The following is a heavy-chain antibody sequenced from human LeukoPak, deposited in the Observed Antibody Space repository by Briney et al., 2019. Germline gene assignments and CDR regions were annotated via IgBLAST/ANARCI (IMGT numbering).Heavy chain of an antibody. D-gene: IGHD3-22*01. Sequence: GESLKISCKGSGYSFTNYWIGWVRQMPGKALEWMGIIYPGDSDTRYSPSFQGQVTISADKSISTAYLQWSSLKASDTAMYYCARHRGPWHYYDSSGYYFVDYWGQGTLVTVSS. CDR2: IYPGDSDT. CDR1: GYSFTNYW. J-gene: IGHJ4*02. CDR3: ARHRGPWHYYDSSGYYFVDY. V-gene: IGHV5-51*01.